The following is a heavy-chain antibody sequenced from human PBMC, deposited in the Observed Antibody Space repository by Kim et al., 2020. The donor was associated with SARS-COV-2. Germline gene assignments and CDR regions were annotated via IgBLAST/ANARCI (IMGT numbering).Heavy chain of an antibody. Sequence: GGSLRLSCVTSGFTFSGAGMHWVRQASGKGLEWVGRIRSKVNNYATAYAASVKGRFTISRDDSKNMAYLQISGLKTEDTAVYYCTREGDYYGLDVWGHGTTVTVSS. J-gene: IGHJ6*02. CDR3: TREGDYYGLDV. CDR2: IRSKVNNYAT. V-gene: IGHV3-73*01. CDR1: GFTFSGAG.